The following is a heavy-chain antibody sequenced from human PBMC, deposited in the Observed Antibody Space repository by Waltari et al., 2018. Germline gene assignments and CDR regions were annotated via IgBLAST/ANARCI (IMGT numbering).Heavy chain of an antibody. CDR1: GFTFSSFG. D-gene: IGHD3-9*01. V-gene: IGHV3-74*01. Sequence: EVQLVESGGGLVQPGGSLRLSCEASGFTFSSFGMYWVGQAPGKGLVWVSRIHADGSATTYADSVMGRFTISRDNAKNTVFLQMNSLRAEDTAVYYCARGGHFDWLPTDYWGQGTLVTVSS. CDR3: ARGGHFDWLPTDY. CDR2: IHADGSAT. J-gene: IGHJ4*02.